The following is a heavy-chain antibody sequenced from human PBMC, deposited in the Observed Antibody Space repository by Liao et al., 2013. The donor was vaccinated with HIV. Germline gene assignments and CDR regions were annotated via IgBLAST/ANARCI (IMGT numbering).Heavy chain of an antibody. CDR1: GGSISSNSYF. CDR2: IYNSGST. V-gene: IGHV4-61*05. D-gene: IGHD3-22*01. J-gene: IGHJ4*02. Sequence: QLQLQESGPGLVRPSETLSLSCSVSGGSISSNSYFWGWIRQPPGKGLEWIGRIYNSGSTNYNPSLKSRVTISVDTSKNQFSLRLSSVTAADTAIYYCARGETYGSSGYYYVDYFDYWGQGTLVTVSS. CDR3: ARGETYGSSGYYYVDYFDY.